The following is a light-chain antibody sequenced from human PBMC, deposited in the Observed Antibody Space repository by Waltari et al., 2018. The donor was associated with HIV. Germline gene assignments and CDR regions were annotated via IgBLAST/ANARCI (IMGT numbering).Light chain of an antibody. V-gene: IGKV1-5*03. Sequence: ILMTQSPSTLSAFVGARVSITCRASQSVNTWLAWYQQKPGRPPKLLIYKSSILQVGVPTRFSGSGSGTKFTLTITSLQPDDFATYYCQQYDSDPSFGQGTRL. J-gene: IGKJ5*01. CDR1: QSVNTW. CDR3: QQYDSDPS. CDR2: KSS.